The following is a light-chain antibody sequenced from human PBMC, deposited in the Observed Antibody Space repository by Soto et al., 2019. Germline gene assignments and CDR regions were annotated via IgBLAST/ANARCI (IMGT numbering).Light chain of an antibody. CDR3: QQYSSYET. J-gene: IGKJ1*01. Sequence: DIQMTQSPSTLSASVGDSVTITCRASQSISSWLAWYQQKPGKAPKLLIYKASSLESGVPSRFSGSGSGAEFTLTISSLQPDDFATYYCQQYSSYETFGQGTKVDIK. V-gene: IGKV1-5*03. CDR2: KAS. CDR1: QSISSW.